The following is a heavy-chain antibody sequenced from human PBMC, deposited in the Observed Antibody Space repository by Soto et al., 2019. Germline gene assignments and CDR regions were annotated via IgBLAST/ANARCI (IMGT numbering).Heavy chain of an antibody. CDR1: GFTFSSYA. CDR2: ISGSGGST. CDR3: AKQVVPAAAYYYYGMDV. D-gene: IGHD2-2*01. J-gene: IGHJ6*02. V-gene: IGHV3-23*01. Sequence: GGSLRLSCAASGFTFSSYAMSWVRQAPGKVLELVSAISGSGGSTYYAYSVKGRFTISRDNSKNTLYLQMNSLRAEDTAVYYCAKQVVPAAAYYYYGMDVWGQGTTVTVS.